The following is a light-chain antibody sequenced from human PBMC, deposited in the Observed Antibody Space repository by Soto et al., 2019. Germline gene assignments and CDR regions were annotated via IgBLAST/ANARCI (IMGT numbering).Light chain of an antibody. CDR2: DTD. J-gene: IGLJ3*02. CDR1: TGPVTSGHY. V-gene: IGLV7-46*01. Sequence: QTVVTQEPSLTVSPGGTVTLTCASSTGPVTSGHYPYWFQQKPGQAPRTVLYDTDNRHSWTPARFSGSLLGGKAALTLSGAQPEDEADSSCLLSDSDARVFGGGTKLTVL. CDR3: LLSDSDARV.